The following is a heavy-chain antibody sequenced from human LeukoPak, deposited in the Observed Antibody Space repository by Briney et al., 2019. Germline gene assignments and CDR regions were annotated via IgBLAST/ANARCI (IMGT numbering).Heavy chain of an antibody. CDR1: GASISTINW. V-gene: IGHV4-4*02. CDR2: IHHSGTA. D-gene: IGHD6-13*01. CDR3: ARVSSSWYSLEH. Sequence: SETLSLTCAVSGASISTINWWTWVRQPPGKGLEWIGDIHHSGTANYNPSLKSRVTISLDKSTNQFSLKLSSMTAADTALYFCARVSSSWYSLEHWGQGAPVTVTS. J-gene: IGHJ4*02.